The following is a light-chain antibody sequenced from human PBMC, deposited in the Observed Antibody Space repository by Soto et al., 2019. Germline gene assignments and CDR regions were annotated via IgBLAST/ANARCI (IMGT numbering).Light chain of an antibody. J-gene: IGKJ4*01. CDR1: QSVSNNY. CDR3: QQFSSYPLT. Sequence: EIVLTQSPGTLSLSPGARATLSCRAIQSVSNNYLAWYQQKPGQSPRLLIYDASSRATGIPDRFSGGGSGTDFTLTISRLEPEDFAVYYCQQFSSYPLTFGGGTKVDIK. V-gene: IGKV3-20*01. CDR2: DAS.